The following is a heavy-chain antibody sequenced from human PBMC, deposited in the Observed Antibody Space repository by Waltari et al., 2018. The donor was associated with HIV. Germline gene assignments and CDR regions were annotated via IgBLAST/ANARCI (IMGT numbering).Heavy chain of an antibody. Sequence: QVQLQESGPGLVKHSENLSLTCVVSDYSISSGYYWGWIRQPPGKGLEWIGNIYHSGNTYYNPSLTSRVTISVDTSKNQFSLRLSSVTAADTAVYYCASAFIEYFDYWGQGTLVTVSS. D-gene: IGHD3-16*02. J-gene: IGHJ4*02. CDR3: ASAFIEYFDY. V-gene: IGHV4-38-2*01. CDR2: IYHSGNT. CDR1: DYSISSGYY.